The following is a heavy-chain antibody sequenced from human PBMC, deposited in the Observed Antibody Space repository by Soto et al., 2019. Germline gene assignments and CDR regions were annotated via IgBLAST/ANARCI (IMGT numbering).Heavy chain of an antibody. CDR1: GYTFTSYG. CDR2: ISAYNDNT. Sequence: QVQLVQSGAEVKKPGASVKVSCKASGYTFTSYGISWVRQAPGQGLEWMGWISAYNDNTYYAQKFQGRVTMTTDTXXSTAYMELRSLRSDDTAVYYCARDGQGSATETYDPWGQGTLVTVSS. CDR3: ARDGQGSATETYDP. V-gene: IGHV1-18*01. J-gene: IGHJ5*02.